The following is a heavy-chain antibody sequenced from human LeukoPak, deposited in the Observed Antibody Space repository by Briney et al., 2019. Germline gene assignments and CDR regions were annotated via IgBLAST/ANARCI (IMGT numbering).Heavy chain of an antibody. CDR3: ARVDQLWFGELLEDY. D-gene: IGHD3-10*01. Sequence: GSLRLSCAASGFTFSSYWMSWVRQAPGKGLEWVANIKQDGSEKYYVDSVKGRFTISRDNAKNPLYLQMNSLRAEDTAVYYCARVDQLWFGELLEDYWGQGTLVTVSS. CDR2: IKQDGSEK. V-gene: IGHV3-7*01. CDR1: GFTFSSYW. J-gene: IGHJ4*02.